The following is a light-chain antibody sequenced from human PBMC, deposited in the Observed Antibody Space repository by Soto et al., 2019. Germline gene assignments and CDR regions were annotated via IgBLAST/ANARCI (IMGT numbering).Light chain of an antibody. CDR3: QQRSNWPLT. J-gene: IGKJ4*01. CDR1: QSVTSF. CDR2: DVS. V-gene: IGKV3-11*01. Sequence: EIVLTQSPVTLSLSPGERATLSCRASQSVTSFLAWYQQKPGQAPRLLIYDVSNRATGIPARFSGSWSGTDFTLTISSLEPEDFAVYYCQQRSNWPLTFGGGTKVEIK.